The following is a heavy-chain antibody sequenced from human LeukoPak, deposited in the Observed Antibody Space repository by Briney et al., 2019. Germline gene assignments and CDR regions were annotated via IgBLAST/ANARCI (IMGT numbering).Heavy chain of an antibody. CDR3: AKERGITMVRGIRSRIDY. CDR1: GFTFSSYG. J-gene: IGHJ4*02. CDR2: IRYDGSNK. Sequence: GGPLRLSCAASGFTFSSYGMHWVRQAPGKGLEWVAYIRYDGSNKYYADSVKGRFTISRDNSKNTLYLQMNSLRAEDTAVYYCAKERGITMVRGIRSRIDYWGQGTLLTVSS. D-gene: IGHD3-10*01. V-gene: IGHV3-30*02.